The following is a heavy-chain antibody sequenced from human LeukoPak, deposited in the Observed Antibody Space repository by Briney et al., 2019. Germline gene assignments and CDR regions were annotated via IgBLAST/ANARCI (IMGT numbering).Heavy chain of an antibody. Sequence: GGSLRLSCAASGFTFRNYGLHWVRQAPGKGLEWVAIISDDGTKKYYADSVKGRFTVSRDNSNKTLFLQMNNLEPNDTAVYYCAKGRIAAGYYFDYWGQGTLVTVSS. CDR1: GFTFRNYG. CDR2: ISDDGTKK. CDR3: AKGRIAAGYYFDY. V-gene: IGHV3-30*18. J-gene: IGHJ4*02. D-gene: IGHD6-13*01.